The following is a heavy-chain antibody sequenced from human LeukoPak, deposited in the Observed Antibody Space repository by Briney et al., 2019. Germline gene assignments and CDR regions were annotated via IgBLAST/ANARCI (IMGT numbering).Heavy chain of an antibody. CDR3: AGDGTGVLPGDAFDI. V-gene: IGHV3-21*05. CDR2: ISHSGNDI. D-gene: IGHD3-10*01. Sequence: PGGSLTLSCAASGFIFSTHSMNWVRQAPGKGLEWVSYISHSGNDIYYGESVRGRFTISRDNAKNSLYLQMHTPSAEDTAVYYCAGDGTGVLPGDAFDIWSQGTMVTVSS. J-gene: IGHJ3*02. CDR1: GFIFSTHS.